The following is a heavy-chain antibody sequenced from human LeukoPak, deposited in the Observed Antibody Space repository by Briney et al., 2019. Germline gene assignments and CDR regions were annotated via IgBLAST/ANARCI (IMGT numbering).Heavy chain of an antibody. CDR3: ARSGILWFGELVPLDY. J-gene: IGHJ4*02. Sequence: SETLSLTCSVSGGSISGGSISGYHWSWIRQPPGKGLELIAYMHYSGTTHYNPSLKSRVSISVDTSRKRISLELTSVTAADTAVYYCARSGILWFGELVPLDYWGQGTLVTVSS. CDR1: GGSISGGSISGYH. CDR2: MHYSGTT. V-gene: IGHV4-61*08. D-gene: IGHD3-10*01.